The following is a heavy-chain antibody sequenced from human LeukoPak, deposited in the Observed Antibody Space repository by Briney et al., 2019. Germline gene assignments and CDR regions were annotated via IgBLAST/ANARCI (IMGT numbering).Heavy chain of an antibody. Sequence: ETLSLTCTVSGDSISSGNYWGWIRQPPGKGLEWVANIKQDGSEKHYVDSVRGRFTISRDNAKNSVYLQIDSLRAEDTAVFYCARDKDWICRNGLCFTGYSEYWGRGTPVTVSS. J-gene: IGHJ4*02. D-gene: IGHD2-8*01. CDR2: IKQDGSEK. CDR1: GDSISSGNY. CDR3: ARDKDWICRNGLCFTGYSEY. V-gene: IGHV3-7*01.